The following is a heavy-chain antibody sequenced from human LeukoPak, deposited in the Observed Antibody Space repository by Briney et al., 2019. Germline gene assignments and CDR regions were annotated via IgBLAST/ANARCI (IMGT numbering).Heavy chain of an antibody. Sequence: TLSLTCTVSGGSISSGGYYWSWVRQHPGEGVEWSGDIYYSGRAYNNPSLKSRDTRSVDTSKNQSSLKLSSVTAAPTAVYYCATDTPRSHTRMHLRGXATTATVSS. CDR2: IYYSGRA. D-gene: IGHD3-9*01. J-gene: IGHJ6*04. V-gene: IGHV4-31*03. CDR1: GGSISSGGYY. CDR3: ATDTPRSHTRMHL.